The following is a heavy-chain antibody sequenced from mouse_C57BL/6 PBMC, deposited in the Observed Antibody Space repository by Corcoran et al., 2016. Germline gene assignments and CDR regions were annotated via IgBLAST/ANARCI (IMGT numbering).Heavy chain of an antibody. CDR1: GYTLTSYG. D-gene: IGHD4-1*01. V-gene: IGHV1-81*01. CDR3: ARSGRDAFDY. CDR2: IYPRSGNT. J-gene: IGHJ2*01. Sequence: QVHLQQSGAELARPGASVTLSCKASGYTLTSYGISWVKQRTGQGLEWIGEIYPRSGNTYYNEKFKGKATLTADKSSSTAYMELRSLTSEDSAVYFCARSGRDAFDYWGQGITLTVSS.